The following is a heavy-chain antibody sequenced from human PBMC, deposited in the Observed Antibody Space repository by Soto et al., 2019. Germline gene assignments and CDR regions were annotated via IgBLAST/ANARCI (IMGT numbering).Heavy chain of an antibody. V-gene: IGHV4-31*03. D-gene: IGHD6-6*01. CDR3: AWVGISSSDAFDI. J-gene: IGHJ3*02. Sequence: PSETLSLTCTVSGGSISSGAYYWSWIRQHPGEALEWIGYIYYSGNTYYNPSLKSRVMISVDTSKNQFSLRLSSVTAADTAVYYCAWVGISSSDAFDIWGHGTMVTVSS. CDR2: IYYSGNT. CDR1: GGSISSGAYY.